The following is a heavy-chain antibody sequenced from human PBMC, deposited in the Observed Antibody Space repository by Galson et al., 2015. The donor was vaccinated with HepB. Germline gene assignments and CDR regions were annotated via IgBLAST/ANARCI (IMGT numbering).Heavy chain of an antibody. J-gene: IGHJ4*02. CDR1: GFTFDDYA. Sequence: LRLSCAASGFTFDDYAMHWVRQAPGKGLEWVSGISWNSGSIGYADSVKGRSTISRDNSKNTLYLQMNSLRAEDTAVYYCAKEGRRRDYGDYAYYFDYWGQGTLVTVSS. CDR2: ISWNSGSI. V-gene: IGHV3-9*01. D-gene: IGHD4-17*01. CDR3: AKEGRRRDYGDYAYYFDY.